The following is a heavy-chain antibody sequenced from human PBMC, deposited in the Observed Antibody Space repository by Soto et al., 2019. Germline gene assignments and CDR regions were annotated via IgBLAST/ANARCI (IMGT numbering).Heavy chain of an antibody. CDR2: IWYDGSNK. CDR1: GFTFSSYG. D-gene: IGHD6-19*01. J-gene: IGHJ4*02. V-gene: IGHV3-33*01. CDR3: ARATIRRYLLGIAVAGTTYDY. Sequence: QVQLVESGGGVVQPGRSLRLSCAASGFTFSSYGMHCVRQAPGKGLEWVAVIWYDGSNKYYADSVKGRFTISRDNSKNTLYLQMNSLRAEDTAVYYCARATIRRYLLGIAVAGTTYDYWGQGTLVTVSS.